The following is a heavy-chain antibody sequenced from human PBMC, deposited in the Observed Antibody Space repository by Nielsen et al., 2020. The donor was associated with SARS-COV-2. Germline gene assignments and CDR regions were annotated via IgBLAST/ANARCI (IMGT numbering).Heavy chain of an antibody. D-gene: IGHD3-22*01. J-gene: IGHJ6*02. CDR1: GGSISSYY. CDR2: IYYSGST. Sequence: GSLRLSCTVSGGSISSYYWSWIRQPPGKGLEWIGYIYYSGSTNYNPSLKSRVTISVDTSKNQFSLKLSSVTAADTAVYYCARVYYDSSGYWTYYYGMDVWGQGTTVTVSS. V-gene: IGHV4-59*13. CDR3: ARVYYDSSGYWTYYYGMDV.